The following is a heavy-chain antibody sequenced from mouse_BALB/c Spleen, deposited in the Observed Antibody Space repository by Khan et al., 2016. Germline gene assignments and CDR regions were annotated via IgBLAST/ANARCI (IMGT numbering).Heavy chain of an antibody. CDR1: GYSITSDYA. J-gene: IGHJ4*01. V-gene: IGHV3-2*02. Sequence: EVKLEVSGPGLVKPSQSLSLTCTVTGYSITSDYAWYWIQQFPGNKLEWMGYISYSGNTSYNPSPKCRISITRDTSKNQFFLQLNSVTTEDTATCYCARSDYYYAMDYWGQGTSVTVSS. CDR3: ARSDYYYAMDY. CDR2: ISYSGNT.